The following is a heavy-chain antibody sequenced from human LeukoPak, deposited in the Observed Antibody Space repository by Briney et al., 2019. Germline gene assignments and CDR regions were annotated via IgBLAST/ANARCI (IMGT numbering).Heavy chain of an antibody. CDR1: NGSINSGSFNNGNYY. CDR3: ARARSPGSYSPKGPFDY. CDR2: IYYSGNT. J-gene: IGHJ4*02. D-gene: IGHD1-26*01. Sequence: PSETLSLTCTVSNGSINSGSFNNGNYYWSWIRQLPQKGLEWIGYIYYSGNTYYNPSLESRVTMSVDTSKNQFSLRLSAVTAADTAVYYCARARSPGSYSPKGPFDYWGQGTLVIVSS. V-gene: IGHV4-31*03.